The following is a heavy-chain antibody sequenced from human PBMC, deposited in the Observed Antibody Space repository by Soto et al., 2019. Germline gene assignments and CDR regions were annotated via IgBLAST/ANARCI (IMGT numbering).Heavy chain of an antibody. CDR2: IIPMFGTT. D-gene: IGHD3-9*01. Sequence: QVQLVQSGAEVKKPGSSVKVSCKASGGTFTNYTISWVRQAPGQGLEWMGGIIPMFGTTNHAQKFQGRVTINANKSTTTAHMELSSLRSEDTAVYYCAIGIELRYFDWPFESWGQGALVTVSS. V-gene: IGHV1-69*06. CDR3: AIGIELRYFDWPFES. CDR1: GGTFTNYT. J-gene: IGHJ4*02.